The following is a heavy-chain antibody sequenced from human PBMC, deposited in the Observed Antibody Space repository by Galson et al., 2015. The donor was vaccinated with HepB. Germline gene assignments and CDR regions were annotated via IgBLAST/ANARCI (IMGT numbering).Heavy chain of an antibody. CDR3: ARGVRDDPYGMDV. Sequence: SLRLSCAASGFTFSSYWMHWVRQAPGKGLVWVSRINSDGSSTSYADSVKGRFTISRDNAKNTLYLQMNSLRAEDTAVYYCARGVRDDPYGMDVWGQGTTVTVSS. J-gene: IGHJ6*02. CDR2: INSDGSST. D-gene: IGHD3-3*01. V-gene: IGHV3-74*01. CDR1: GFTFSSYW.